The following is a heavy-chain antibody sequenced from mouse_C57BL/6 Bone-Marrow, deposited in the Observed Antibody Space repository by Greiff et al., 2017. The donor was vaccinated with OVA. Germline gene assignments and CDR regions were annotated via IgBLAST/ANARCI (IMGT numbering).Heavy chain of an antibody. V-gene: IGHV5-16*01. CDR1: GFTFSDYY. J-gene: IGHJ4*01. Sequence: EVKLVESEGGLVQPGSSMKLSCTASGFTFSDYYMAWVRQVPEKGLEWVANINYDGSSTYYLDSLKSRFIISRDNAKNILYLQMSSLKSEDTATYYCALVADAMDYWGQGTSVTVSS. CDR2: INYDGSST. D-gene: IGHD1-1*01. CDR3: ALVADAMDY.